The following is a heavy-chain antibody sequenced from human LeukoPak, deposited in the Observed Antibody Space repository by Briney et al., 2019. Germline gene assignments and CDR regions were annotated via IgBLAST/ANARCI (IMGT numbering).Heavy chain of an antibody. D-gene: IGHD6-13*01. V-gene: IGHV4-34*01. J-gene: IGHJ4*02. CDR3: ARTLIAAAGIFDY. CDR1: GGSFSGYY. Sequence: PSETLSLTCAVYGGSFSGYYWSWIRQPPGKGLEWTGEINHSGSTNYNPSLKSRVTISVDTSKNQFSLKLSSVTAADTAVYYCARTLIAAAGIFDYWGQGTLVTVSS. CDR2: INHSGST.